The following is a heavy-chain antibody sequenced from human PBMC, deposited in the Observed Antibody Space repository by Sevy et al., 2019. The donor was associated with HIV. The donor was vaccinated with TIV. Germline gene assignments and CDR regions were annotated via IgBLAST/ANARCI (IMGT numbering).Heavy chain of an antibody. CDR1: GFDFSSHW. CDR3: ATPRFDV. J-gene: IGHJ4*02. CDR2: MNTDGSST. Sequence: GGSLRLSCEASGFDFSSHWMQWVRQAPGKGLVWVSRMNTDGSSTNYADSVKGRFTMSRDNAKNTLYLEMNNPRDEDTALYNCATPRFDVWGPGTLVTVSS. V-gene: IGHV3-74*01.